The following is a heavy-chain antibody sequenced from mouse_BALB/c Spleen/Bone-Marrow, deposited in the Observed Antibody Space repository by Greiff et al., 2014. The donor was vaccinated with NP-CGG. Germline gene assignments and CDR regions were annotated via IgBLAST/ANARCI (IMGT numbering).Heavy chain of an antibody. D-gene: IGHD2-1*01. V-gene: IGHV7-3*02. CDR2: IRNKANGYTT. CDR1: GFTFTDYY. CDR3: ARDINDNYNWYFDV. Sequence: EVNVVESGGGLVQPGGSLRLSCATSGFTFTDYYMSWVRQPPGKALEWLGFIRNKANGYTTEYSASVKGRFTTSRDNSQSILYLQMNTLRAEDSATYFCARDINDNYNWYFDVWGAGTTVTVSS. J-gene: IGHJ1*01.